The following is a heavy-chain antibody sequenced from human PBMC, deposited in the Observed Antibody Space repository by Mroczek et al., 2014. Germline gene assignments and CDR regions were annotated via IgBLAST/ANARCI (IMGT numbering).Heavy chain of an antibody. D-gene: IGHD2-15*01. CDR2: INPDSGGT. CDR1: GYTFTGYY. J-gene: IGHJ4*02. CDR3: ARGRDVAGLGFCSSGRCYGYFDY. Sequence: SGAEVKKPGASVKVSCKASGYTFTGYYMHWVRQAPGQGLEWMGWINPDSGGTNYAQTFQGRVTLTRDTSISTAYMELSRLRSDDTAVYYCARGRDVAGLGFCSSGRCYGYFDYWGQGTLVTVSS. V-gene: IGHV1-2*02.